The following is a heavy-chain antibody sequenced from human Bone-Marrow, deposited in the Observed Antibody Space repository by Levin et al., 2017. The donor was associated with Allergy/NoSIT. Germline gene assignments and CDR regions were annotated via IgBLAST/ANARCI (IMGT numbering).Heavy chain of an antibody. CDR3: ARGWFEELLSH. CDR2: IYSGGST. D-gene: IGHD3-10*01. Sequence: GESLKISCAASGFTVSSNYMSWVRQAPGKGPEWVSVIYSGGSTYYADSVKGRFTIPRDNSKNTLYLQMNSLRAEHTAVYYCARGWFEELLSHWGQGTLVTVSS. CDR1: GFTVSSNY. J-gene: IGHJ4*02. V-gene: IGHV3-53*01.